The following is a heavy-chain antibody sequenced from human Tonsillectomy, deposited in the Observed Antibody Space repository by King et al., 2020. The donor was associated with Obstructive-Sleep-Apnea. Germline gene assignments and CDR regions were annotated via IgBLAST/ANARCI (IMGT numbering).Heavy chain of an antibody. J-gene: IGHJ4*02. CDR3: ARLDCSGGSCYWGNFDY. CDR1: GVSFSAYY. V-gene: IGHV4-34*01. CDR2: SNDSGST. Sequence: VQLQQWGAGLLKPSETLSLPCDVYGVSFSAYYWGWLRQPPGKGLEWIGESNDSGSTNYNSSLKSRVTISVDTSKNQFSLKLNSVTAADTAVYYCARLDCSGGSCYWGNFDYWGQGTLVTVSS. D-gene: IGHD2-15*01.